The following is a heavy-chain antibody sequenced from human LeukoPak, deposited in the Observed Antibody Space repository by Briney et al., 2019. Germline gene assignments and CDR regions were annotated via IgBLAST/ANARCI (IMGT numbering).Heavy chain of an antibody. J-gene: IGHJ6*03. Sequence: SETLSLTCTVSGGSISSGSYYWSWIRQPAGKGLEWIGRIYTSGSTNYNPSLKSRVTISVDTSKNQFSLKLSPVTAADTAVYYCARSPGRSGSYHEDYYYMDVWGKGTTVTVSS. V-gene: IGHV4-61*02. D-gene: IGHD1-26*01. CDR3: ARSPGRSGSYHEDYYYMDV. CDR2: IYTSGST. CDR1: GGSISSGSYY.